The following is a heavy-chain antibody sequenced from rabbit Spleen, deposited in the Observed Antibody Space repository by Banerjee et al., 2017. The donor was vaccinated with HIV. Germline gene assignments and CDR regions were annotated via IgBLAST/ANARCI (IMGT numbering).Heavy chain of an antibody. CDR2: IDTSSSGFT. Sequence: QEQLVESGGGLVQPEGSLTLTCTASGFSFSSGHYMCWVRQAPGKGLEWIACIDTSSSGFTYFVSWAKGRFTISKTSSTTVTLQMTTLTAADTATYFCARDSGSSFSSYGMDLWGQGTLVTVS. J-gene: IGHJ6*01. CDR3: ARDSGSSFSSYGMDL. CDR1: GFSFSSGHY. V-gene: IGHV1S45*01. D-gene: IGHD8-1*01.